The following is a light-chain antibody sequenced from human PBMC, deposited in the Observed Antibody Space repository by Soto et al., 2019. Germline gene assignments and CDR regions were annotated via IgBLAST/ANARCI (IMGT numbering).Light chain of an antibody. J-gene: IGKJ5*01. V-gene: IGKV1-33*01. CDR3: QQYENLPT. Sequence: DIQMTQSPSSLSASVGDRFTITCQASQDITNCLNWYQQKPGRAPKLLIYDASNLEAGVPSRFRGSGSGTDFTFTISRLQPEDIATYYCQQYENLPTFGQGTRLEIK. CDR1: QDITNC. CDR2: DAS.